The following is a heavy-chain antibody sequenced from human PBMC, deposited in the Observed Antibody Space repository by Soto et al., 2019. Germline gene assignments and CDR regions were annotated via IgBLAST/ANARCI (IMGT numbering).Heavy chain of an antibody. D-gene: IGHD3-10*01. J-gene: IGHJ4*02. Sequence: GWSLSLACASSGFTFASHAMTWVRQAPGKGLEWVSAITFTGDYSSYADSVKGRFTISRDNSKNTLNLQMNSLRADDTAVYYCARAASGSGSETYYNDYWGQGTLVTVSS. CDR1: GFTFASHA. CDR2: ITFTGDYS. CDR3: ARAASGSGSETYYNDY. V-gene: IGHV3-23*01.